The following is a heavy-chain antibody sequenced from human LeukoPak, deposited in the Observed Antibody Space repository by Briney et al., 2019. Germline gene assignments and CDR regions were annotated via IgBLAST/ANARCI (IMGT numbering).Heavy chain of an antibody. CDR3: AKDRAAVGTFDS. CDR2: IYSGGST. Sequence: GGSLRLSCAASGFTVSSNYMSWVRQAPGKGLEWVSIIYSGGSTYYADSVKGRFTISRDNSGNTLHLNMNSLRADDTAIYYCAKDRAAVGTFDSWGQGTLVTVSS. J-gene: IGHJ4*02. CDR1: GFTVSSNY. V-gene: IGHV3-53*01. D-gene: IGHD6-13*01.